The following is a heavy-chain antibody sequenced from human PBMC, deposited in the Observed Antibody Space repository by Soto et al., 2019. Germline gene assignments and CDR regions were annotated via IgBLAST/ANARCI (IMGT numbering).Heavy chain of an antibody. Sequence: PSETLSLTCTVSGGSISSSSYYWGWIRQPPGKGLEWIGSIYYSGRTYYNPSLKSRVTISVDTSKNQFSLKLSSVTAADTAVYYFARQRWDYDTALGVFDYWGQGTLVTVSS. J-gene: IGHJ4*02. CDR3: ARQRWDYDTALGVFDY. D-gene: IGHD3-16*01. CDR2: IYYSGRT. CDR1: GGSISSSSYY. V-gene: IGHV4-39*01.